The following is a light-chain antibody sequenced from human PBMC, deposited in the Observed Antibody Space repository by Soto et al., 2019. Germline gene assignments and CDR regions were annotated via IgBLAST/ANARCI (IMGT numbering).Light chain of an antibody. CDR3: AAWDGSLNNVL. V-gene: IGLV1-44*01. J-gene: IGLJ2*01. CDR1: ASSIGTNT. CDR2: GDN. Sequence: QSVLTQPPSVSGAPGQRVTISCSGSASSIGTNTVNWYRQLPGTAPKLLIYGDNQRPSGVPDRFSGSKSGTSASLAISGLQSEDEAEYYCAAWDGSLNNVLFGGGTQLTVL.